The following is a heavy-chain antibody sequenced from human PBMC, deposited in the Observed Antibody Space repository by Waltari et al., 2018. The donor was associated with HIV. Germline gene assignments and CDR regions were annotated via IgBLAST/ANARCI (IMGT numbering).Heavy chain of an antibody. CDR2: IYYSGST. CDR1: GGSISSYY. Sequence: QVQLQESGPGLVKPSETLSLICTVSGGSISSYYWSWIRQPPGKGLEWIGYIYYSGSTNYNPSLKSRVTISVDTSKNQFSLKLSSVTAADTAVYYCARDRDFWSGHYYYYGMDVWGQGTTVTVSS. J-gene: IGHJ6*02. CDR3: ARDRDFWSGHYYYYGMDV. D-gene: IGHD3-3*01. V-gene: IGHV4-59*01.